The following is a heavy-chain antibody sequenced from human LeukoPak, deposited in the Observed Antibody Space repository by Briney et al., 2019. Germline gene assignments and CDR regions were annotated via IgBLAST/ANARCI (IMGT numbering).Heavy chain of an antibody. Sequence: ASVKVSCKASGYTFTGYYMHWVRQAPRQGLEWMGWMNPNSGGTNYAQKFQGRVTMTRDTSISTAYMELSRLRSDDTAVYYCARDNRLWFGEFAFDIWGQGTMVTVSS. V-gene: IGHV1-2*02. CDR1: GYTFTGYY. D-gene: IGHD3-10*01. CDR2: MNPNSGGT. CDR3: ARDNRLWFGEFAFDI. J-gene: IGHJ3*02.